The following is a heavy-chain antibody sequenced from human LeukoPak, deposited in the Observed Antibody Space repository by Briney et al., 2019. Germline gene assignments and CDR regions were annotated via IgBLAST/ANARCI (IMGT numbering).Heavy chain of an antibody. V-gene: IGHV4-59*01. Sequence: PSETLSLTCTVSGGSISSYYWSWTRQPPGKGLEWIGYIYYSGSTNYNPSLKSRVTISVDTSKNQFSLKLSSVTAADTAVYYCAREGGAPYYFDYWGQGTLVTVSS. CDR3: AREGGAPYYFDY. J-gene: IGHJ4*02. CDR2: IYYSGST. CDR1: GGSISSYY. D-gene: IGHD3-16*01.